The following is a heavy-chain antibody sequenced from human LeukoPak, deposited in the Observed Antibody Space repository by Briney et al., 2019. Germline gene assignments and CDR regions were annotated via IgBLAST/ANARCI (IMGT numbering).Heavy chain of an antibody. CDR3: ARGPQVGAFDL. D-gene: IGHD1-26*01. CDR1: GGTISNYV. J-gene: IGHJ3*01. V-gene: IGHV1-69*13. CDR2: IIPIFTTA. Sequence: SVKVSCKAAGGTISNYVISWVRQAPGQGLEWMGGIIPIFTTANYAQKFQGRVTITADESTSTAYMELSSLRSEDTAVYYSARGPQVGAFDLWGQGTMVTVSS.